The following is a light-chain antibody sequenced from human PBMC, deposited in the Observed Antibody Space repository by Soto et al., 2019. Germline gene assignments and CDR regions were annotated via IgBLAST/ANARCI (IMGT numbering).Light chain of an antibody. V-gene: IGLV1-51*02. CDR2: ENN. Sequence: QSVLTQPPSVSAAPGQKVTISCSGSSSNIGKNYLSWYQQLPGTAPKLLIFENNKRPSGIPDRFSASKSGTSATLAITGLQTGDAADYYCGTWDNSLSLPYVFGTGTKVTVL. CDR3: GTWDNSLSLPYV. J-gene: IGLJ1*01. CDR1: SSNIGKNY.